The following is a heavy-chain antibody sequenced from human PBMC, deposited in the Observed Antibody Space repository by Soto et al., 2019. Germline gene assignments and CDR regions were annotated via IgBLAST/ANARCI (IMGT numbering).Heavy chain of an antibody. D-gene: IGHD7-27*01. CDR1: RGSISSGGYY. CDR2: IYYNGDT. Sequence: TLSLTCTVPRGSISSGGYYWSCIRQHPEKGLEWIGYIYYNGDTYYNPSLKSRVSISIDTSKNQFSLRLTSVTAADTAVYYCARSHRDNWGSPDYFDYWGQGTLVTVSS. CDR3: ARSHRDNWGSPDYFDY. J-gene: IGHJ4*02. V-gene: IGHV4-31*03.